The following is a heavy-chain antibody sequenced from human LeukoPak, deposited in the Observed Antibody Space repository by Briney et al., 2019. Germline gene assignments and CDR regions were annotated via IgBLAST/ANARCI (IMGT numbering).Heavy chain of an antibody. CDR1: GFIFTNYF. Sequence: PGGSLRLSCAASGFIFTNYFMSWVRQAPGKGLEWVSSISSSSYIYYADSVKGRFTISRDNAKNSLYLQMNSLRAEDTAVYYCAREEFMTVAGIPHYFDYWGQGTLVTVSS. J-gene: IGHJ4*02. V-gene: IGHV3-69-1*01. CDR2: ISSSSYI. CDR3: AREEFMTVAGIPHYFDY. D-gene: IGHD6-19*01.